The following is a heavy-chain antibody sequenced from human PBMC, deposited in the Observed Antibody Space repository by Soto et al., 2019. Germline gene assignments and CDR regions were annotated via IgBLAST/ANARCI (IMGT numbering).Heavy chain of an antibody. Sequence: PSETLSLTCAVSGGSISSSNWWSWVRQPPGKGLEWIGEIYHSGSTNYNPSLKSRVTISVDTSKNQFSLKLSSVTAADTAVYYCARVAAAGTYFDYWGQGTLVTVSS. D-gene: IGHD6-13*01. CDR2: IYHSGST. V-gene: IGHV4-4*02. CDR1: GGSISSSNW. J-gene: IGHJ4*02. CDR3: ARVAAAGTYFDY.